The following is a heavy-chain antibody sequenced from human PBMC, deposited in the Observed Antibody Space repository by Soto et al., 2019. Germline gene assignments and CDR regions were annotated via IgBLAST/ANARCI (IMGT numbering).Heavy chain of an antibody. CDR2: IKKDGSEK. CDR1: GISTSSYW. Sequence: EEHLVESGGALVRPGESLRLSCAASGISTSSYWMGWVRQAPGRGLEWVASIKKDGSEKYYMDSLKGRFTISRDNALNSLYLQMNSLRAEDTAVYFCVTGYHSDYWGQGPLVTVSS. V-gene: IGHV3-7*03. D-gene: IGHD5-18*01. J-gene: IGHJ4*02. CDR3: VTGYHSDY.